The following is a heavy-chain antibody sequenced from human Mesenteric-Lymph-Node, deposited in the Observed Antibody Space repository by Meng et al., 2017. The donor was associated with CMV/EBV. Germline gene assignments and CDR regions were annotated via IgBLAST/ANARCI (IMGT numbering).Heavy chain of an antibody. J-gene: IGHJ4*02. CDR1: GFSLSTVGVG. CDR2: VYWGDDK. D-gene: IGHD2-8*02. Sequence: SGFSLSTVGVGVAWVRQPPGKALEWLAVVYWGDDKRYNPSLKTRLSITKDNSKDQVVLTMTNMDPVDTATYFCAHNKVAVGTGYFDHWGQGTLVTVSS. CDR3: AHNKVAVGTGYFDH. V-gene: IGHV2-5*02.